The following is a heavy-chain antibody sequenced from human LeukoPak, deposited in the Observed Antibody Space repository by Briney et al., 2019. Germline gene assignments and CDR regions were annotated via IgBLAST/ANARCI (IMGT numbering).Heavy chain of an antibody. V-gene: IGHV5-10-1*01. CDR2: IDPDDSYT. CDR1: GYSFTNYW. Sequence: GDSLKISCQGSGYSFTNYWISWVRQMSGKGLEWMGRIDPDDSYTKDSPSFQGHVTISVDNSISTAYMQWSSLKASDTAMYYCARHAGDGGAFDIWGQGTMVTVSS. J-gene: IGHJ3*02. CDR3: ARHAGDGGAFDI. D-gene: IGHD3-10*01.